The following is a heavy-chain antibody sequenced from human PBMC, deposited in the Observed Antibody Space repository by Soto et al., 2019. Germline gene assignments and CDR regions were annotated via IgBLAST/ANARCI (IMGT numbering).Heavy chain of an antibody. J-gene: IGHJ5*02. CDR2: IFYTGTT. D-gene: IGHD2-2*01. CDR3: ARLVVVAPVANA. CDR1: GGSISYNSYY. V-gene: IGHV4-39*02. Sequence: QLKLQESGPGLVKPSETLSLTCSVSGGSISYNSYYWGWIRQPPGKGLEWVGGIFYTGTTYYSPSLKDRVTISVDTSKNSFSLNLTSVTAADTAVYFCARLVVVAPVANAWGQGTLATVSS.